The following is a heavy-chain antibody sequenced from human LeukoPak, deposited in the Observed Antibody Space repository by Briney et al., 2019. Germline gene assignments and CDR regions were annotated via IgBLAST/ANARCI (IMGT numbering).Heavy chain of an antibody. CDR2: ISSSRSYI. D-gene: IGHD2-2*01. Sequence: GGSLRLSCAASGFTFSSYSMNWVRQAPGKGLEWVSSISSSRSYIYYADSVKGRFTISRDNAKNSLYLQMNSLRAEDTAVYYCARDRVVVPAAVAGLGYWGQGTLVTVSS. J-gene: IGHJ4*02. V-gene: IGHV3-21*01. CDR1: GFTFSSYS. CDR3: ARDRVVVPAAVAGLGY.